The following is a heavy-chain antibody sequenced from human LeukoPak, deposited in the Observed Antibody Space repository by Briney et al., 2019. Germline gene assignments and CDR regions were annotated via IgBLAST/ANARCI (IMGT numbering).Heavy chain of an antibody. CDR1: GFTFSNAQ. CDR2: IESKTDGGTT. V-gene: IGHV3-15*04. J-gene: IGHJ4*02. CDR3: TTGILDY. Sequence: GGSLRLSCAASGFTFSNAQMSWVRQAPGKGLEWVGRIESKTDGGTTDYAAPVKGRFTISRDDSKNTLYLQMNSLRTEDTAVYYSTTGILDYWGQGTLVTVSS.